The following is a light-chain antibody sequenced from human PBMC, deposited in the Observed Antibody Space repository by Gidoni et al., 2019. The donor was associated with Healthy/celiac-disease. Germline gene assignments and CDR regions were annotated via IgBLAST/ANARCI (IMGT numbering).Light chain of an antibody. Sequence: QSVLTQPPSASGPPGQRVTISCSGSSSNIGSNTVNWYQQLPGTAPKLLIYSNIQRPSGVPDRFSGSKSGTSASLAISGLQSEDEADYYCAAWDDSLNGWVFGGGTKLTVL. J-gene: IGLJ3*02. CDR2: SNI. V-gene: IGLV1-44*01. CDR1: SSNIGSNT. CDR3: AAWDDSLNGWV.